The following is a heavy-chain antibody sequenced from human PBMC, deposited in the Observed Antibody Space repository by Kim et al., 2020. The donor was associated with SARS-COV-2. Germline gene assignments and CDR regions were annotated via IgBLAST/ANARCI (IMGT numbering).Heavy chain of an antibody. J-gene: IGHJ4*02. CDR2: ISGSGGST. V-gene: IGHV3-23*01. Sequence: GGSLRLSCAASGFTFSSYAMSWVRQAPGKGLEWVSAISGSGGSTYYADSVKGRFTISRDNSKNTLYRQMNSLRAEDTAVYYCAKDSSEGDYYDSSGPFEYWGQGTLVTVSS. CDR3: AKDSSEGDYYDSSGPFEY. CDR1: GFTFSSYA. D-gene: IGHD3-22*01.